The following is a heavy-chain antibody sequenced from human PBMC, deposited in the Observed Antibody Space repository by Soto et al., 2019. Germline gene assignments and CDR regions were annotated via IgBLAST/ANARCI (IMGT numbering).Heavy chain of an antibody. CDR3: ARERGYYYGSGSYYYGMDV. CDR1: GGSISSGGYY. CDR2: IYRSGNA. Sequence: PSETLSLTCTVSGGSISSGGYYWSWIRQHPGRGLEWMGYIYRSGNAYYNPSLESRLTISVDTSKNQFSLKLSSVTAADTAVYYCARERGYYYGSGSYYYGMDVWGQGTTVTVSS. J-gene: IGHJ6*02. D-gene: IGHD3-10*01. V-gene: IGHV4-31*03.